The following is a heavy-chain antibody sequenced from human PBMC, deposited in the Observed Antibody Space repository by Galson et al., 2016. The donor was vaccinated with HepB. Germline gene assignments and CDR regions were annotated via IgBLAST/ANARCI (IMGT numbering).Heavy chain of an antibody. V-gene: IGHV1-2*06. CDR2: INPKSGDT. CDR1: GYSFTGFY. Sequence: QSGAEVKKPGESLKVSCKASGYSFTGFYVHWVRQAPGQGLEWMGRINPKSGDTNYAPKFQGRITVTRDTSIRTAYVEVSSLRSDDTAVYYCARDHRYSSSRTPKYFLHWGQGTLVTVSS. D-gene: IGHD6-13*01. J-gene: IGHJ1*01. CDR3: ARDHRYSSSRTPKYFLH.